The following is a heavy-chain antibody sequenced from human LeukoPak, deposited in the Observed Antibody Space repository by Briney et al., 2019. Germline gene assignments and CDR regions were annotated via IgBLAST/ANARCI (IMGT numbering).Heavy chain of an antibody. CDR3: ARVQYYYDSSGSLHLDY. CDR1: RFTFSSYS. D-gene: IGHD3-22*01. V-gene: IGHV3-21*01. J-gene: IGHJ4*02. CDR2: ISSSSSYI. Sequence: GGSLRLSCAASRFTFSSYSMNWVRQAPGKGLEWVSSISSSSSYIYYADSVKGRFTISRDNAKNSLYLQMNSLRAEDTAVYYCARVQYYYDSSGSLHLDYWGQGTLVTVSS.